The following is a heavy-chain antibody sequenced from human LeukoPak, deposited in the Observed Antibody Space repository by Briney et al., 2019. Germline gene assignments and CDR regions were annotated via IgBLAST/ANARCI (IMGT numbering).Heavy chain of an antibody. CDR3: ARIAAAAHNWFDP. D-gene: IGHD6-13*01. Sequence: SETLSLTCAVYGGSFSGYYWSWIRQPPGKGLEWIGEINHSGSTNYNPSLKSRVTISVDTSKNQFSLKLSSVTAADTAVYYCARIAAAAHNWFDPWGQGTLVAVSS. CDR1: GGSFSGYY. V-gene: IGHV4-34*01. CDR2: INHSGST. J-gene: IGHJ5*02.